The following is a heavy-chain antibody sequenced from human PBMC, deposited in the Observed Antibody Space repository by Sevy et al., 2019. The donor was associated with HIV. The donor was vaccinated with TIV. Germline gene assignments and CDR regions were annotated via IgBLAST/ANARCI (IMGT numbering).Heavy chain of an antibody. CDR2: ISPSGGSR. Sequence: ASVKVSCKASGYTFTSYYMHCVRQAPGQGLEWMGMISPSGGSRSYAQKFQGRVTMTRDTSTSIVYMELSSLRSEDTAVYYCARDTGTSITARPSAFDIWGQGTMVTVSS. CDR1: GYTFTSYY. V-gene: IGHV1-46*01. D-gene: IGHD6-6*01. CDR3: ARDTGTSITARPSAFDI. J-gene: IGHJ3*02.